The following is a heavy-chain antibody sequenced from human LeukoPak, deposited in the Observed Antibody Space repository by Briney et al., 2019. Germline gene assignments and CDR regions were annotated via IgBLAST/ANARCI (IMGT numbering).Heavy chain of an antibody. D-gene: IGHD3-22*01. CDR3: ARGATYYYDSSSPPDFDY. Sequence: SGGSLRLSCAASGFTFSSYSMNWVRQAPGKGLEWVSSISSSSSYIYYADSVKGRFTISRDNAKNSLYLQMNGLRAEDTAVYYCARGATYYYDSSSPPDFDYWGQGTLVTVSS. V-gene: IGHV3-21*01. CDR2: ISSSSSYI. CDR1: GFTFSSYS. J-gene: IGHJ4*02.